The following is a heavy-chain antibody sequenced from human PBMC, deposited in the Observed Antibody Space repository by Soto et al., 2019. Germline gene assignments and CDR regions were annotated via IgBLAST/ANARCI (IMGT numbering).Heavy chain of an antibody. V-gene: IGHV3-74*01. J-gene: IGHJ1*01. CDR3: ASPQSGGYSDSWYSI. Sequence: EVQLVESGGGLVQPGGSLRLSCAASGFTLRSYWMHWVRQAPGKGLLWVSRINSDGTSTSYADSVKGRFTISRDDAKNTLYLQMNSLGAEDTAMYYCASPQSGGYSDSWYSIWGQGTLVTVSS. CDR1: GFTLRSYW. CDR2: INSDGTST. D-gene: IGHD6-13*01.